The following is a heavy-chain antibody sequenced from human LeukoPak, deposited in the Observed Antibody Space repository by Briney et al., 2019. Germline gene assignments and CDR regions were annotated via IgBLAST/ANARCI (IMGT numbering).Heavy chain of an antibody. CDR3: ARVTIVGTTTRGDYYYGMDV. D-gene: IGHD1-26*01. CDR1: GGSISSYY. J-gene: IGHJ6*02. V-gene: IGHV4-59*01. Sequence: SETLSLTCTVSGGSISSYYWSWIRQPPGKGLERIGYIYYSGSTNYNPSLKSRVTISVDTSKNQFSLKLSSVTAADTAVYYCARVTIVGTTTRGDYYYGMDVWGQGTTVTVSS. CDR2: IYYSGST.